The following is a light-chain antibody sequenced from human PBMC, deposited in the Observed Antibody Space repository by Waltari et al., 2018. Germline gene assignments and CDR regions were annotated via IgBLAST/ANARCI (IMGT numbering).Light chain of an antibody. CDR2: DGS. CDR1: QSFGSW. Sequence: DIQMTQSPSTLSASVGDRVTITCRASQSFGSWLAWYQQKPGKAPKVLISDGSNLERGVPSRFSGSGSGTDFTLTITYLAPEDFAVYYCQQRSSWPLTFGGGTTVEIK. CDR3: QQRSSWPLT. J-gene: IGKJ4*01. V-gene: IGKV1-5*01.